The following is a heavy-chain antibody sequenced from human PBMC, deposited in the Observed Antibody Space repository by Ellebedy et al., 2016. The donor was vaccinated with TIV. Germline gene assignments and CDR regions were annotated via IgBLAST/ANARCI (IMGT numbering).Heavy chain of an antibody. V-gene: IGHV4-59*12. CDR1: GASISSYY. Sequence: MPSETLSLTCTVSGASISSYYWSWIRQPPGKGLEWIGFIFHTGDTNYSPSLKSRVAISLDTSKNQFSLNLSSVTAADTAVYYCARDPALPRGRFDPWGQGTLVTVSS. CDR3: ARDPALPRGRFDP. CDR2: IFHTGDT. J-gene: IGHJ5*02.